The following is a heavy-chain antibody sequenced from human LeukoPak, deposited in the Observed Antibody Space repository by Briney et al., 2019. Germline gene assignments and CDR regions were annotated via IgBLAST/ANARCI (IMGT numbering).Heavy chain of an antibody. V-gene: IGHV3-21*01. CDR3: ARDLRPRPQISITMIVVVTDWFDP. Sequence: GGSLRLSCAASGFTFSSYSMNWVRQAPGKGLEWVSSISSSSYIYYADSVKGRFTISRDNAKNSLYLQMNSLRAEDTAVYYCARDLRPRPQISITMIVVVTDWFDPWGQGTLVTVSS. CDR1: GFTFSSYS. D-gene: IGHD3-22*01. J-gene: IGHJ5*02. CDR2: ISSSSYI.